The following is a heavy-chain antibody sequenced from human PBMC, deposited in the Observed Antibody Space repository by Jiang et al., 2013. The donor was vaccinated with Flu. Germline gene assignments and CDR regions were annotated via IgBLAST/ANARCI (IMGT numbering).Heavy chain of an antibody. Sequence: SVSTNSAAWNWIRQSPSRGLEWLGRTYYRSKWYNDYAVFVKSRITINPDTSKNQFSLQLNSVTPEDTAVFYCAREDILTGSSGSYYYYGMDVWGQGTTVTVSS. CDR3: AREDILTGSSGSYYYYGMDV. CDR1: SVSTNSAA. J-gene: IGHJ6*02. CDR2: TYYRSKWYN. V-gene: IGHV6-1*01. D-gene: IGHD3-9*01.